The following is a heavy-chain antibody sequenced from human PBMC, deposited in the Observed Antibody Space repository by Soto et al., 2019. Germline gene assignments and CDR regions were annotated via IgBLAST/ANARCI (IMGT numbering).Heavy chain of an antibody. D-gene: IGHD7-27*01. CDR2: VYYSGST. CDR1: GGSISSGDYY. V-gene: IGHV4-30-4*01. J-gene: IGHJ6*02. CDR3: ARVITGDLFYYYYGMDV. Sequence: SETLSLTCTVSGGSISSGDYYWSWIRQPPGKGLEWIGYVYYSGSTYYNPSLKSRVTISVDTSKNQFSLKLSSMTAADTAVYYCARVITGDLFYYYYGMDVWGQGTSVTVSS.